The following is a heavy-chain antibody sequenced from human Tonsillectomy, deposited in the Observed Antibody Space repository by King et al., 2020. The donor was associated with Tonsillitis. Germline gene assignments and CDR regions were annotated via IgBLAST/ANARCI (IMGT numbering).Heavy chain of an antibody. CDR3: ARHRGTTVTTPLGY. CDR2: ISSSGTYT. D-gene: IGHD4-17*01. V-gene: IGHV3-21*01. J-gene: IGHJ4*02. CDR1: GFTFSDYD. Sequence: VQLVESGGGLVKPGGSLRLSCAASGFTFSDYDMNWVRQTPGKGLEWVSSISSSGTYTFYADSVKGRFTISRDNAKNSLYLQMSSLRVKDTALYYCARHRGTTVTTPLGYGGQGTLVTVSS.